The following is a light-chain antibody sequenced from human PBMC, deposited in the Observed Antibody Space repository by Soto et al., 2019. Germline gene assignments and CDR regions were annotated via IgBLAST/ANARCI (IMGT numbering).Light chain of an antibody. V-gene: IGKV1-12*01. CDR3: QQTNSVPWT. Sequence: DIQMTQSPSSVSASVGDRVTITCRASQAISSWLAWYQQKPGKAPKLLIHAASSLQSGVPSRFSGSGSGTDFTLTISSLQPEDFASYYCQQTNSVPWTFGQGTRVENK. CDR2: AAS. CDR1: QAISSW. J-gene: IGKJ1*01.